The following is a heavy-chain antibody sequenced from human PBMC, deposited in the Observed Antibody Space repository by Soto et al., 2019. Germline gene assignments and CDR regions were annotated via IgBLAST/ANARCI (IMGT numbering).Heavy chain of an antibody. CDR2: IRSKAYGGTT. D-gene: IGHD3-3*01. CDR1: GFTFGDYA. CDR3: TRSLLNAGRNEYDFWSGNNPKHYYYYYYMDV. J-gene: IGHJ6*03. V-gene: IGHV3-49*03. Sequence: GGSLRLSCTASGFTFGDYAMSWFRQAPGKGLEWVGFIRSKAYGGTTEYAASVKGRFTISRDDSKSIAYLKMNSLKTEDIAVYYCTRSLLNAGRNEYDFWSGNNPKHYYYYYYMDVWGKGTTVTVSS.